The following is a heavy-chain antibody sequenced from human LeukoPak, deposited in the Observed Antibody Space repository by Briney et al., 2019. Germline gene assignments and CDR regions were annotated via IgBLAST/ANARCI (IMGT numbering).Heavy chain of an antibody. Sequence: ASVKVSCKAPGYTFTGHYIHWVRQAPGQGLEWMGWIHPNTGGTKYAQKFQGRVTMTRDTSSSTAYMELSSLRSADTAVYYCASEYKYDSSGANAFDIWGQGTMATVSS. J-gene: IGHJ3*02. CDR1: GYTFTGHY. V-gene: IGHV1-2*02. CDR2: IHPNTGGT. CDR3: ASEYKYDSSGANAFDI. D-gene: IGHD3-22*01.